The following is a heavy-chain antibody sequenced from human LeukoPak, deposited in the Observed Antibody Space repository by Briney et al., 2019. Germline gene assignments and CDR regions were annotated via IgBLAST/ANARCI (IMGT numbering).Heavy chain of an antibody. V-gene: IGHV3-48*03. J-gene: IGHJ3*02. CDR2: ISSSGSTI. CDR3: ARDGTGYYDSSGYYYVGSSAFNI. D-gene: IGHD3-22*01. Sequence: GGSLRLSCAASGFTFSSYEMNWVRQAPGKGLEWVSYISSSGSTIYYADSVKGRFTISRDNAKNSLYLQMNSLRAEDTAVYYCARDGTGYYDSSGYYYVGSSAFNIWGQGTMVTVSS. CDR1: GFTFSSYE.